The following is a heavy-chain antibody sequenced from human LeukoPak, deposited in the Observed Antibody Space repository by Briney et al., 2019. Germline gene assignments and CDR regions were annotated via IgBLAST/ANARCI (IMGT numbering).Heavy chain of an antibody. CDR1: GFTFSDYY. J-gene: IGHJ4*02. V-gene: IGHV3-11*06. Sequence: GGSLRLSCAASGFTFSDYYMSWIRQAPGKGLEWVSYISSSSSYTNYADSVKGRFTISRDNSKSTLYLQMNSLRAEDTAVYYCAKSFPYSSSWYIRLVDYWGQGTLVTVSS. D-gene: IGHD6-13*01. CDR3: AKSFPYSSSWYIRLVDY. CDR2: ISSSSSYT.